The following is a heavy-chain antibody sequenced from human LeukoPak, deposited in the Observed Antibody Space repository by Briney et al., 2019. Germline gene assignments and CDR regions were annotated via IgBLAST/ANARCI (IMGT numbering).Heavy chain of an antibody. D-gene: IGHD5-12*01. Sequence: GGPLRLSCAASGFNFSSYWMSWVRQAPGKGLEGVANIKQDGSEKYYADSVKGRFTISRDNAKNSLYLQMNSLRAEDTAVYYCARADDSGYDYAPDYWGQGTLVTVSS. CDR3: ARADDSGYDYAPDY. V-gene: IGHV3-7*01. CDR2: IKQDGSEK. CDR1: GFNFSSYW. J-gene: IGHJ4*02.